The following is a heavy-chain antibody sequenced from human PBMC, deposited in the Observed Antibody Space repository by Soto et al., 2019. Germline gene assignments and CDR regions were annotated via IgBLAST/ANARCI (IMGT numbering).Heavy chain of an antibody. J-gene: IGHJ5*02. V-gene: IGHV1-69*13. D-gene: IGHD2-2*01. CDR3: ARRGYCSSISCYPPFDP. Sequence: SVKVSCKASGGTFSSYAISWVRQAPGQGLEWMGGIIPIFGTANYAQKFQGRVTITADESTSTAYMELSSLRSEDTAVYYCARRGYCSSISCYPPFDPWGQGTLVTVSS. CDR2: IIPIFGTA. CDR1: GGTFSSYA.